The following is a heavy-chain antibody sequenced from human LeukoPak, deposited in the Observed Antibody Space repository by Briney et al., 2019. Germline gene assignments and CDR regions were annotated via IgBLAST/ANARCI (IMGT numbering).Heavy chain of an antibody. D-gene: IGHD3-22*01. V-gene: IGHV4-59*01. CDR2: ISYSGNT. CDR3: ARGVGSGYTDY. J-gene: IGHJ4*02. Sequence: SEALSLTCTVSGGSISNYYWTWIRQPPGKGLEWIGFISYSGNTNYNPSLKSRVTISLDTSKNQFSLKLISVTAADTAVYYCARGVGSGYTDYWGQGALVTVSS. CDR1: GGSISNYY.